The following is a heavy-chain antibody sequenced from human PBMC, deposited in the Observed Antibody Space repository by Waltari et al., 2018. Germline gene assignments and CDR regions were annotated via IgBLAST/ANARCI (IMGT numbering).Heavy chain of an antibody. J-gene: IGHJ4*02. CDR1: GFNFSSYS. CDR2: ISSSSSTV. CDR3: AREYYTHFDY. Sequence: EVHLVQSGGGLVQPGGSLRLSCAASGFNFSSYSMDWVRQAPVKGLEWVSDISSSSSTVYYADSVKCRFTISRDNAKNSLYLQMNSLRAEDTAVYYCAREYYTHFDYWGQGTLVTVSS. V-gene: IGHV3-48*01. D-gene: IGHD3-10*01.